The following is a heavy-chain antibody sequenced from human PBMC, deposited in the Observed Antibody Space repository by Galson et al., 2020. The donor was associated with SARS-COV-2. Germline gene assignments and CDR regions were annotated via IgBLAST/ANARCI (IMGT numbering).Heavy chain of an antibody. CDR1: GFTFFKYG. D-gene: IGHD3-22*01. J-gene: IGHJ4*02. V-gene: IGHV3-43D*04. CDR3: AKDRVYYDSSGYTLND. CDR2: ISWDGGST. Sequence: GGSLRLSCAASGFTFFKYGMHWVRQAPGKGLEWVSLISWDGGSTYYADSVKGRFTISRDNSKNSLYLQMNSLRAEDTALYYCAKDRVYYDSSGYTLNDWGQGTLVTVSS.